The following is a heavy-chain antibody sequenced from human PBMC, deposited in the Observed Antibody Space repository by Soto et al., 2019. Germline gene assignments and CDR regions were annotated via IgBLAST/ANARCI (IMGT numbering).Heavy chain of an antibody. V-gene: IGHV3-74*01. Sequence: GGSLKLSCAASGFTFSSYWIHWVRQAPGKGLVWVSRINSDGSSTSYADSVKGRFTISRDNAKNTLYLQMNSLRAEDTAVYYCATLGTYCSGGGCYPMDYYYCGMDVWGQGTTVTVSS. CDR1: GFTFSSYW. J-gene: IGHJ6*02. CDR3: ATLGTYCSGGGCYPMDYYYCGMDV. CDR2: INSDGSST. D-gene: IGHD2-15*01.